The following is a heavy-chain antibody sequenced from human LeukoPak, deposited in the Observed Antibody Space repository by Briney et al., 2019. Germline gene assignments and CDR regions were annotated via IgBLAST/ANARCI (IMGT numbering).Heavy chain of an antibody. CDR1: GFTFSSYW. Sequence: GGSLRLSCAASGFTFSSYWMHWVRQAPGKGLVWVSRINSDGSSTSYADSVKGRFTISRDNAKNTLYLQMNSLRAEDTAVYYCARVPPPSSTIFTFDYWGQGTLVTVSS. V-gene: IGHV3-74*01. CDR3: ARVPPPSSTIFTFDY. CDR2: INSDGSST. J-gene: IGHJ4*02. D-gene: IGHD2-2*01.